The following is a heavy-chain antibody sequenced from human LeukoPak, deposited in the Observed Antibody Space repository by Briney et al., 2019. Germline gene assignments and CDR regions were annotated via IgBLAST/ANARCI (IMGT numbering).Heavy chain of an antibody. D-gene: IGHD3-10*01. J-gene: IGHJ4*02. CDR3: ARDRGSGWFGELHPFDS. Sequence: SETLSLTCTVSGGSISSYYWSWIRQPPGKGLEWIGYIYNSGSTNYNPSLKSRVTISVDTSKNQFSLKLSSVTAADTAVYYCARDRGSGWFGELHPFDSWGQGTLVTVSS. V-gene: IGHV4-59*01. CDR2: IYNSGST. CDR1: GGSISSYY.